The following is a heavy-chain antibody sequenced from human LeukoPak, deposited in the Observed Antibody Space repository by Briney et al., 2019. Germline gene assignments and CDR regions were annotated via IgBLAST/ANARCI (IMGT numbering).Heavy chain of an antibody. CDR2: ISPNSGTT. V-gene: IGHV1-2*06. D-gene: IGHD1-7*01. Sequence: ASVKVSCKATHCTFTGYYIHWVRQAPGQGLEWMGRISPNSGTTTYAQKFQGRVTMTGDTSISTVYMELSSLTSDDTAVYYCARGIRTGTTWFDPWGQGTLVTVSS. J-gene: IGHJ5*02. CDR1: HCTFTGYY. CDR3: ARGIRTGTTWFDP.